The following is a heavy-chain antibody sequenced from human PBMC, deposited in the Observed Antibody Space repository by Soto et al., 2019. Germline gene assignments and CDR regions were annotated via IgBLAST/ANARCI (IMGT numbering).Heavy chain of an antibody. V-gene: IGHV1-2*04. J-gene: IGHJ3*02. CDR3: ARGGLGSRLPAAFDI. D-gene: IGHD4-17*01. Sequence: GASVKVSCKASGYTFTGYYMHWVRQAPGQGLEWMGWINPNSGGTNYAQKFQGWVTMTRDTSISTAYMELSRLRSDDTAVYYCARGGLGSRLPAAFDIWGHGTMVTVSS. CDR2: INPNSGGT. CDR1: GYTFTGYY.